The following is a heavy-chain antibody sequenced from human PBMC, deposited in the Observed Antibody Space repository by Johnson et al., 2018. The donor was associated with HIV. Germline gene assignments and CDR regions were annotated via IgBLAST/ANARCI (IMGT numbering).Heavy chain of an antibody. J-gene: IGHJ3*02. CDR3: ARGRDFSSGLDGGAFDI. D-gene: IGHD6-19*01. CDR1: GFTFSSYA. Sequence: VQLVESGGGVVQPGRSLRLSCAASGFTFSSYAMHWVRQAPGKGLEWVAVISYDGNNEYYADSVKGRLTISRDNSKNTLYLQMNSLRVEDTAVYYCARGRDFSSGLDGGAFDIWGQGTMVSVSS. V-gene: IGHV3-30*04. CDR2: ISYDGNNE.